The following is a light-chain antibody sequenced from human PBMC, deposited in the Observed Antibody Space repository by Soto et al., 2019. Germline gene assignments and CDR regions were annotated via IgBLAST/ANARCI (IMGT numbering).Light chain of an antibody. Sequence: AIQLTQTPSSLSASIGDRVTITCRASPGISNALAWYQHKSGKAPKSLIYDASSLESGVPSRFSGSGSGTDFTLTISSLQAEDVATYYCQQFNSYPLTFCGRAKVEIK. J-gene: IGKJ4*01. V-gene: IGKV1-13*02. CDR3: QQFNSYPLT. CDR1: PGISNA. CDR2: DAS.